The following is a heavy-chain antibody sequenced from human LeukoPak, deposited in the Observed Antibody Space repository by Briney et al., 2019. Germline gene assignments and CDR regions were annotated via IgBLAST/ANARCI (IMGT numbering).Heavy chain of an antibody. CDR1: GYTFTDYY. Sequence: ASVKVSCKASGYTFTDYYIHWVRRAPGQGLEWLGWSNPKSGDTNYAQNFQGRVTMTRDTSINTAYMELSSLRSDDTAVYYCARIKWAVVNDWGQGTLVTVSS. CDR3: ARIKWAVVND. J-gene: IGHJ4*02. CDR2: SNPKSGDT. V-gene: IGHV1-2*02. D-gene: IGHD5-12*01.